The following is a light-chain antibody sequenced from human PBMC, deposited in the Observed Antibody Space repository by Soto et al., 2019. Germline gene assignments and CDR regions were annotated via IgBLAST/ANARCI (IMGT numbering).Light chain of an antibody. CDR2: DVS. Sequence: QSVLTQPASVSGSPGQSITISCTGSSSDVGAYDYVSWYQQHPGKAPKLIIYDVSKRPSGVSHRFSGSKSGNTASLTISGIQDENEADYPCTSFPTSTTVIFGGGTKLTVL. V-gene: IGLV2-14*01. J-gene: IGLJ2*01. CDR3: TSFPTSTTVI. CDR1: SSDVGAYDY.